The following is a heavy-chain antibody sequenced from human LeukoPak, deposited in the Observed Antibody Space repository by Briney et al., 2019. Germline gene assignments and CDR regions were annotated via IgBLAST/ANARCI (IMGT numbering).Heavy chain of an antibody. CDR3: ARAGYSSSWYYYYYYMDV. CDR1: GFTFSSYW. Sequence: GGSLRLSCAASGFTFSSYWMHWVRQAPGKGLVWVSRINSDGSSTSYADSVKGRLTISRDNAKNTLYLQMNSLRAEDTAVYYCARAGYSSSWYYYYYYMDVWGKGTTVTVSS. CDR2: INSDGSST. J-gene: IGHJ6*03. V-gene: IGHV3-74*01. D-gene: IGHD6-13*01.